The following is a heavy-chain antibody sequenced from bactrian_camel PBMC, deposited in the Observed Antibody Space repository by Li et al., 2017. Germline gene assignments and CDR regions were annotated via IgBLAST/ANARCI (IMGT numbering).Heavy chain of an antibody. CDR3: AADGAFRGYCSASSERNFGY. CDR1: GFTFSDYG. J-gene: IGHJ6*01. V-gene: IGHV3S40*01. Sequence: VQLVESGGGLVQPGGSLRLSCGASGFTFSDYGMSWVRQAPGKEREGIASITSRGATEYVADDVKGRLAISQDTDDKNTVYLQLNSLKPEDTAMYICAADGAFRGYCSASSERNFGYWGHGTQVTVSS. D-gene: IGHD2*01. CDR2: ITSRGATE.